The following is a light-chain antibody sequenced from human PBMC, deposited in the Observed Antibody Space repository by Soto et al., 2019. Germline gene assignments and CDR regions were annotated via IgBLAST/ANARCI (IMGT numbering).Light chain of an antibody. CDR3: QQYNDWPPIT. CDR2: GAS. V-gene: IGKV3-15*01. CDR1: QSVSSN. Sequence: EIVLTQFPGTLSLSPGERATLSCRASQSVSSNLAWYQQKPGQAPRLLIFGASTRATGIPARFSGSGSGTEFTLTISSLQSEDFAVYYCQQYNDWPPITFGQGTRLEIK. J-gene: IGKJ5*01.